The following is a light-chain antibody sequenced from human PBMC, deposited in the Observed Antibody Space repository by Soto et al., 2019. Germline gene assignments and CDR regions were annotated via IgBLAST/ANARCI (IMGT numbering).Light chain of an antibody. V-gene: IGKV3-15*01. Sequence: EIIMTQSPATLSVSPGERATLSCRASQSVGSNLAWYQQKPGQAPRLLIYEASTRANAIPARFSGFGSGTKFTLTISSLQSEDFADYYCQQYNNWPRTFGHGTKVDIK. CDR1: QSVGSN. CDR3: QQYNNWPRT. CDR2: EAS. J-gene: IGKJ1*01.